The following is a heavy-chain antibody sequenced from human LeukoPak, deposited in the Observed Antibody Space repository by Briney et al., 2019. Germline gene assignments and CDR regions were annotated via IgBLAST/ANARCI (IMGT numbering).Heavy chain of an antibody. CDR3: ARALSYGSGSYPIH. V-gene: IGHV3-53*01. D-gene: IGHD3-10*01. Sequence: GGSLRLSCAASGFTVSSNYMSWVRQAPGRGLEWVSAIYSGGSTYYADSVKGRFIISRDNSKNTVYLEVNSLRAEDTAVYYCARALSYGSGSYPIHWGQGTLGTVSP. CDR1: GFTVSSNY. CDR2: IYSGGST. J-gene: IGHJ1*01.